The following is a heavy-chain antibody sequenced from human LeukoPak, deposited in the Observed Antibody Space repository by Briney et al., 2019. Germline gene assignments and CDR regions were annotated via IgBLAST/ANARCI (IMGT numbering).Heavy chain of an antibody. J-gene: IGHJ4*02. CDR3: ARGGGRFGEFTAFDY. CDR2: IYHSGST. Sequence: PSETLSLTCAVCGGSISSGGYSWSWGRQPPGKGLDWIGYIYHSGSTYYNPSLKSRVTISVDRSKNQFSLKLSSVTAADTAVYYCARGGGRFGEFTAFDYWGQGTLVTVSS. D-gene: IGHD3-10*01. CDR1: GGSISSGGYS. V-gene: IGHV4-30-2*01.